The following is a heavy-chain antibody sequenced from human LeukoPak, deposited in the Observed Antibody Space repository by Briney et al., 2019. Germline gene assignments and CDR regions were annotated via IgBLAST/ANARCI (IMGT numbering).Heavy chain of an antibody. D-gene: IGHD1-1*01. J-gene: IGHJ3*02. V-gene: IGHV3-30*18. CDR3: AKFRSGTDAFDI. Sequence: FLRLSRAASGFTFRSSGMYRVAQAPGKGVGCVTLISCDGSSIYSVDSVKGRFNISRDNSKNTLYLQMNLMRAEDTAVYYCAKFRSGTDAFDICGQGPRIPV. CDR2: ISCDGSSI. CDR1: GFTFRSSG.